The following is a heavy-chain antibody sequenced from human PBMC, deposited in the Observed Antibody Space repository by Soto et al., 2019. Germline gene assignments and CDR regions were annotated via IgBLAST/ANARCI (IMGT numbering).Heavy chain of an antibody. Sequence: ASVKVSCKASGYTFTDYFIHWVRQAPGQGLEWMGWINPISRGTNFAQKFQGRFTMTRDTSINTAYMDLSSLRSDDTAVYYCAREMAPNLRYFDLWGQGT. D-gene: IGHD2-8*01. CDR2: INPISRGT. J-gene: IGHJ4*02. V-gene: IGHV1-2*02. CDR1: GYTFTDYF. CDR3: AREMAPNLRYFDL.